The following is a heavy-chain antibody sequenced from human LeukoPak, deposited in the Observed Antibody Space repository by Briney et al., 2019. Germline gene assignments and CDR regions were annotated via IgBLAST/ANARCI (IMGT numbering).Heavy chain of an antibody. CDR2: MYYSGST. CDR3: ARSSDYADLSWFGP. D-gene: IGHD4-17*01. J-gene: IGHJ5*02. Sequence: SETLSLTCTVSGGSISGSSWSCIRQPPGKGLEWIGYMYYSGSTNYNPFFKGRVTISADMPKTHCSLKLSPVTAADPAVYYCARSSDYADLSWFGPWGQGTLVTVSS. V-gene: IGHV4-59*08. CDR1: GGSISGSS.